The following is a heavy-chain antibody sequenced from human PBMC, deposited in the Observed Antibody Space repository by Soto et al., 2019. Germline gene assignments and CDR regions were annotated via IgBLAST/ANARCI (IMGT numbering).Heavy chain of an antibody. CDR2: IYYSGST. V-gene: IGHV4-39*07. D-gene: IGHD1-26*01. CDR1: GGSISSSSYY. CDR3: ARGYSGSYSSRKYGMDV. Sequence: SETLSLTCTVSGGSISSSSYYWGWIRQPPGKGLEWIGSIYYSGSTNYNPSLKSRVTISVDTSKNQFSLKLSSVTAADTAVYYCARGYSGSYSSRKYGMDVWGQGTTVTVSS. J-gene: IGHJ6*02.